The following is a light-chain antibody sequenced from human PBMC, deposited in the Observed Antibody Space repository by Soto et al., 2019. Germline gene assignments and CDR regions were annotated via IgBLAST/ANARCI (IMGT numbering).Light chain of an antibody. J-gene: IGLJ1*01. CDR2: SSN. CDR3: AAWDDSLEAYV. Sequence: QSVLTQPPSASGTPGQRVTISCSGSSSNIGSNTVNWYQQLPGTAPKLRMYSSNQRPAGVPDRFSGSKSGTSASLAISGLQSEDEADYYCAAWDDSLEAYVFGTGTKVTVL. CDR1: SSNIGSNT. V-gene: IGLV1-44*01.